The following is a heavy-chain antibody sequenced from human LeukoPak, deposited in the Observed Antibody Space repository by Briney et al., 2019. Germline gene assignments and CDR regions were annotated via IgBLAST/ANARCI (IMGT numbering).Heavy chain of an antibody. V-gene: IGHV3-74*01. CDR2: IPTDETPT. Sequence: GGSLRPSCAASGFILSNFVMHWVRQAPGKGLVWVSRIPTDETPTNYADSVQGRFTISRDNAKNTLYLQMNNLRAEDTAVYYCARDHYFKIDYWGQGTLVTVSS. J-gene: IGHJ4*02. CDR3: ARDHYFKIDY. CDR1: GFILSNFV. D-gene: IGHD3-10*01.